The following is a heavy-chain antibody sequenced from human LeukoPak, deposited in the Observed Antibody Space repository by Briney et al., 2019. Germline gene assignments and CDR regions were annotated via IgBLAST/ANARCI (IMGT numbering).Heavy chain of an antibody. Sequence: SETLSLTCAVYGGSFSGYYWSWIRQPPGKGLEWIGEINHSGSTNYNPSLKSRVTISVDTSKNQFSLKLSSVTAADTAVYYCARVERGYSNYAEYFQHWGQGTLVTVSS. CDR3: ARVERGYSNYAEYFQH. V-gene: IGHV4-34*01. CDR1: GGSFSGYY. CDR2: INHSGST. D-gene: IGHD3-22*01. J-gene: IGHJ1*01.